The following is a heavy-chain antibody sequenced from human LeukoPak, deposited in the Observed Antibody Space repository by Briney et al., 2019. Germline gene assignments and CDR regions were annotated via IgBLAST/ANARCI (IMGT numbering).Heavy chain of an antibody. V-gene: IGHV4-39*01. Sequence: SETLSLTCTVSGGSISSSSYHWGWIRQPPWKGLEWIGSIYYSGSTYYNPSLKSRVTISVDTSKNQFSLKLSSVTAADTAVYYCARYYDSSGYSPSGVDYWGQGTLVTVSS. CDR3: ARYYDSSGYSPSGVDY. J-gene: IGHJ4*02. CDR2: IYYSGST. CDR1: GGSISSSSYH. D-gene: IGHD3-22*01.